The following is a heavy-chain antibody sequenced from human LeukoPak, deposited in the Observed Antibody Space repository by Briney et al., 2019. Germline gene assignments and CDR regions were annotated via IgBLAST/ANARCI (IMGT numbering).Heavy chain of an antibody. V-gene: IGHV3-74*01. CDR1: GFTFSSYW. J-gene: IGHJ4*01. D-gene: IGHD3-22*01. CDR3: ARVVEHYDSSTYPIDY. Sequence: PGGSLRLSCAASGFTFSSYWMHWVRQAPGKGLEWVSRINNDGSGTTYVDSVKGRFTISRDNAKNTLYLQMNSLRDEDTAVYYCARVVEHYDSSTYPIDYWGHGTLVTVSS. CDR2: INNDGSGT.